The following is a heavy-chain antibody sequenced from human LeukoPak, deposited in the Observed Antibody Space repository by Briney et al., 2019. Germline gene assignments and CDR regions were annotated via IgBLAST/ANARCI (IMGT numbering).Heavy chain of an antibody. CDR3: ARGIGCSSTSCYTRDYYYYYMDV. J-gene: IGHJ6*03. Sequence: PGGSLRLSCAASGFTFSSYGMHWVSQAPGKGLEWVAFIRYDGSNNYYADSVKGRFTISRDNSKNTLYLQMNSLRAEDTAVYYCARGIGCSSTSCYTRDYYYYYMDVWGKGTTVTVSS. CDR1: GFTFSSYG. CDR2: IRYDGSNN. D-gene: IGHD2-2*02. V-gene: IGHV3-30*02.